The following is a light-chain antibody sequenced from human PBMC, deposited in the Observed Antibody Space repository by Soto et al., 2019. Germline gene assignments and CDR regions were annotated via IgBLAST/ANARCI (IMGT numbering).Light chain of an antibody. Sequence: EIVVTQSPGALSLSRXERATXSCRASQKVGNNWFDWYQQRSGQTPRLLLHDVSSRATGIPDRFSGSGSGTDFTLTIHRLEPEEFAVYYYRRYGASQWTFDQRNKV. V-gene: IGKV3-20*01. CDR1: QKVGNNW. CDR2: DVS. CDR3: RRYGASQWT. J-gene: IGKJ1*01.